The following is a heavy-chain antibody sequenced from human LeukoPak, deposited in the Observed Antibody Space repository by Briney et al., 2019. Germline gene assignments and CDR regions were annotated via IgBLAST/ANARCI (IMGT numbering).Heavy chain of an antibody. V-gene: IGHV3-48*04. CDR3: ARDSGSYIYYMDV. CDR2: IDSSSTTT. J-gene: IGHJ6*03. CDR1: GFTFSTYS. D-gene: IGHD1-26*01. Sequence: GGSLRLSCAASGFTFSTYSMNWVRQAPGKGLEWISYIDSSSTTTYYADSVKGRFTISRDNAKNSLYLQMNSLRAEDTAVYYCARDSGSYIYYMDVWGKGTTVTISS.